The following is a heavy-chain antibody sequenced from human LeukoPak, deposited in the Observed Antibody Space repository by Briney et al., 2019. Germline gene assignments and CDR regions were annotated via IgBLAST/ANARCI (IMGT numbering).Heavy chain of an antibody. V-gene: IGHV4-31*03. CDR3: AKTLYYYDSSGYPSPGFYFDY. CDR1: GGPIISAGYY. J-gene: IGHJ4*02. D-gene: IGHD3-22*01. Sequence: SETLALICTVSGGPIISAGYYWSWIRQHPGKGMEWIGYFYYSGSSYYNPSLKSRVTLSADKSKNQFFLMLSSVTAADRAIYYCAKTLYYYDSSGYPSPGFYFDYWGQGTLVTVSS. CDR2: FYYSGSS.